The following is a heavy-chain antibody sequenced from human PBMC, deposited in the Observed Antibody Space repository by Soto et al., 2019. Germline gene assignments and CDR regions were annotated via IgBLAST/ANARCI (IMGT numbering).Heavy chain of an antibody. CDR2: IDWDDDK. V-gene: IGHV2-70*11. D-gene: IGHD2-2*01. J-gene: IGHJ6*02. CDR3: ARTYIVVVPAAIGYYYYGMDV. Sequence: SGPTLVNPTQTLTLTCTFSGFSLSNSGMCVSWIRQPPGKALEWLARIDWDDDKYYSTSLKTRLTISKDTSKNQVVLTMTNMDPVDTATYYCARTYIVVVPAAIGYYYYGMDVWGQGTTVTVSS. CDR1: GFSLSNSGMC.